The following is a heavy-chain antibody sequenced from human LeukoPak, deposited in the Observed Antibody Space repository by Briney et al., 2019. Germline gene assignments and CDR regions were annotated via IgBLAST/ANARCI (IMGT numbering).Heavy chain of an antibody. Sequence: ASVRVSCKASGYTFTSYGISWVRQAPGQGLEWMGWISAYNGNTNYAQKLQGRVTMTTDTSTSTAYMELRSLRSDDTAVYYCARAAELYGDYRLYFDLWGRGTLVTVSS. J-gene: IGHJ2*01. D-gene: IGHD4-17*01. V-gene: IGHV1-18*01. CDR1: GYTFTSYG. CDR3: ARAAELYGDYRLYFDL. CDR2: ISAYNGNT.